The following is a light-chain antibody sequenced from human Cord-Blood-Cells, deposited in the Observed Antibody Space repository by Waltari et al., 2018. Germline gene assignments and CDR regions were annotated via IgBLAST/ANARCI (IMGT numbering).Light chain of an antibody. CDR1: SYNIGSNT. J-gene: IGLJ3*02. Sequence: QSVLTQPPSASGTPGQRVPLPCSGSSYNIGSNTVNWYQQLPGTAPKLLIYSNNQRPSGVPDRFSGSKSGTSASLAISGLQSEDEADYYCAAWDDSLNGWVFGGGTKLTVL. CDR2: SNN. V-gene: IGLV1-44*01. CDR3: AAWDDSLNGWV.